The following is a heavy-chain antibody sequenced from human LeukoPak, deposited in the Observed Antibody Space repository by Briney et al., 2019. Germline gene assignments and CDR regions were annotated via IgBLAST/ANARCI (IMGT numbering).Heavy chain of an antibody. D-gene: IGHD6-13*01. V-gene: IGHV1-2*02. CDR3: ARGGISSSWLKNWFDP. CDR1: GYTFTGYY. J-gene: IGHJ5*02. CDR2: INPNSGGT. Sequence: GASVKVSCKASGYTFTGYYMHWVRQAPGQGLEWMGWINPNSGGTNYAQKFQGRVTMTRDTSISTAYMELSRLRSDDTAVYYCARGGISSSWLKNWFDPWGQGTLVTVSS.